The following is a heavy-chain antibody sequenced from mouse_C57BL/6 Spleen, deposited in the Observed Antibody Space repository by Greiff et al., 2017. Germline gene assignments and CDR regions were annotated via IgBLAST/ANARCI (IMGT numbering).Heavy chain of an antibody. Sequence: QVQLQQPGAELVMPGASVKLSCKASGYTFTSYWMHWVKQRPGQGLEWIGEIDPSDSYTNYNQKFKGKSTLTVDKSSSTAYMQLSSLTSEDSAVYYWARKIYYYGSGHWYFDVWGTGTTVTVSS. CDR2: IDPSDSYT. V-gene: IGHV1-69*01. J-gene: IGHJ1*03. D-gene: IGHD1-1*01. CDR3: ARKIYYYGSGHWYFDV. CDR1: GYTFTSYW.